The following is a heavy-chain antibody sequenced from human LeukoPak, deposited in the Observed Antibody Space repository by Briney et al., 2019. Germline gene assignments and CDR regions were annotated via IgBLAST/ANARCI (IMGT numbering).Heavy chain of an antibody. J-gene: IGHJ4*02. CDR3: ARGGLGSWTFDS. D-gene: IGHD1-26*01. V-gene: IGHV3-48*03. CDR1: GFTFSSYE. Sequence: PGGSLRLSCAASGFTFSSYEMNWVRQAPGKGLEWVSYISSSGSTIYYADSVKGRFTISRDNAKHSLYLQMNSLRAEDTAVYYCARGGLGSWTFDSWGQGTLVTVSS. CDR2: ISSSGSTI.